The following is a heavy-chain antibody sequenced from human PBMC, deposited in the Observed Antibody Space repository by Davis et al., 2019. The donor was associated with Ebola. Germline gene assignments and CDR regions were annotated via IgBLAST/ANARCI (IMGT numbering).Heavy chain of an antibody. CDR1: GFTFSSYW. V-gene: IGHV3-74*01. Sequence: GESLKISCAASGFTFSSYWMHWVRQAPGKGLVWVSRINSDGSSTSYADSVKGRFTISRDNAKNTLYLQMNSLRAEDTAVYYCAREWASSGWYRSRAFDIWGQGTMVTVSS. D-gene: IGHD6-19*01. CDR2: INSDGSST. CDR3: AREWASSGWYRSRAFDI. J-gene: IGHJ3*02.